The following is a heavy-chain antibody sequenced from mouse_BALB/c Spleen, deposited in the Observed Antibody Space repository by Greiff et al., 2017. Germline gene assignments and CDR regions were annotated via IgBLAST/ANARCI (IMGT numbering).Heavy chain of an antibody. J-gene: IGHJ4*01. Sequence: LVESGPGLVAPSQSLSITCTVSGFSLTGYGVNWVRQPPGKGLEWLGMIWGDGSTDYNSALKSRLSISKDNSKSQVFLKMNSLQTDDTARYYCARKGDYRYDGRGAMDYWGQGTSVTVSS. CDR2: IWGDGST. CDR1: GFSLTGYG. CDR3: ARKGDYRYDGRGAMDY. D-gene: IGHD2-14*01. V-gene: IGHV2-6-7*01.